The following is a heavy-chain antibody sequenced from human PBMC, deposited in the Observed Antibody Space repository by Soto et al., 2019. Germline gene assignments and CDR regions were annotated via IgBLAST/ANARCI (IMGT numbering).Heavy chain of an antibody. V-gene: IGHV1-24*01. Sequence: ASVKVSCKVSGYTLTELSMHWVRQAPGKGLEWLGGFDPEEGDTIYAQKFQGRVTMTKDTSTDTAYMELSSLRSEETAVYYCASGPLYYYDCSGYYYGTHGYDFDIWGQGTMVTVSS. CDR2: FDPEEGDT. D-gene: IGHD3-22*01. J-gene: IGHJ3*02. CDR1: GYTLTELS. CDR3: ASGPLYYYDCSGYYYGTHGYDFDI.